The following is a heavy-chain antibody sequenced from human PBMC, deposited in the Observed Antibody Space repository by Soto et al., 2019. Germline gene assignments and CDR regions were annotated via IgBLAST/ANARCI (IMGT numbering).Heavy chain of an antibody. D-gene: IGHD6-25*01. V-gene: IGHV4-39*01. CDR3: ARHNGYYYFDY. CDR1: GASITGTSY. CDR2: IYYSGST. J-gene: IGHJ4*02. Sequence: SETLSLTCTVSGASITGTSYWSWIRQPPGKGLEWIGSIYYSGSTYYNPSLKSRVTISVDTSKNQFSLKLSSVTAADTAVYYCARHNGYYYFDYWGQGTLVTVSS.